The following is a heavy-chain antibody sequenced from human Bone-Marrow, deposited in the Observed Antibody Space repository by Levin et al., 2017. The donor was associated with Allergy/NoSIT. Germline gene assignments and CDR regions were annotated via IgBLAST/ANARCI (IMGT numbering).Heavy chain of an antibody. CDR1: GYPFTSYD. D-gene: IGHD3-16*01. CDR2: MNPNSGDT. Sequence: VASVKVSCKASGYPFTSYDINWVRQATGQGLEWMGWMNPNSGDTGYAQKFQGRVTMTRNAAISTAYMELNSLRSEDTAVYYCARVWGSVDYWGQGTLVTVSS. J-gene: IGHJ4*02. V-gene: IGHV1-8*01. CDR3: ARVWGSVDY.